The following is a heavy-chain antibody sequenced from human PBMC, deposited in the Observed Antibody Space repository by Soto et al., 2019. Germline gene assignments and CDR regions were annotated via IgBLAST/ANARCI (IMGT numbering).Heavy chain of an antibody. D-gene: IGHD3-3*01. CDR3: ARGGGTILAPLP. CDR2: INPNSGAT. J-gene: IGHJ5*02. CDR1: GYTFTGDF. V-gene: IGHV1-2*02. Sequence: QVQLAQSGAEVKKPGASVKVSCKASGYTFTGDFMHWVRQAPGQGLEWMGWINPNSGATKYAQKFQGRVTLTRDTSINTAYMEMSMLRSDDTAVYYCARGGGTILAPLPWGQGTLVTVSS.